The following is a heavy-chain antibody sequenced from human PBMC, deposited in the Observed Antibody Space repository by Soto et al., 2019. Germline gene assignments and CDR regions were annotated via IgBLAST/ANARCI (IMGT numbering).Heavy chain of an antibody. CDR2: IKNKAEKDIK. J-gene: IGHJ4*02. CDR3: VRDSLKWSFDH. V-gene: IGHV3-72*01. Sequence: EVHLVESGGGLVQPGGSLRLSCVASGFRPSDYFMDWVRQAPGKGPECVARIKNKAEKDIKEYAASAKGRFIVSRDDSKNPLYRQMNSLNTEDTAIYFCVRDSLKWSFDHWGQGALVTVSS. D-gene: IGHD2-15*01. CDR1: GFRPSDYF.